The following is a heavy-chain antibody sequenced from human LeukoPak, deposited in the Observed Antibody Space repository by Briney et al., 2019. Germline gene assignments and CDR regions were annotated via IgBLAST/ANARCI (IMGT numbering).Heavy chain of an antibody. D-gene: IGHD1-26*01. V-gene: IGHV4-34*08. CDR3: ARASKYRGSYYVFDY. Sequence: SETLCLSCAASGWTFSGYYWSWIRQPPGKGLEWIWAINRSGSTNYNPSLKSGVTISVDTSKNQFSLKLSSVTAADTAVYYCARASKYRGSYYVFDYWGQGTLVTVSS. J-gene: IGHJ4*02. CDR1: GWTFSGYY. CDR2: INRSGST.